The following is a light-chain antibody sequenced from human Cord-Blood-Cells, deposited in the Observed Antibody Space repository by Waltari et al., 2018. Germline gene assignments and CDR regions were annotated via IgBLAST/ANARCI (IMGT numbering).Light chain of an antibody. CDR2: DVS. Sequence: QSALTHPASVSGSPGQSITISCTGTRSDVGCYNYVPWYQQHPGKAPKRMIYDVSNRPSGVSNRFSGSKSGNTASLTISGLQAEDEADYYCSSYTSSSTWVFGGGTKLTVL. CDR3: SSYTSSSTWV. V-gene: IGLV2-14*01. CDR1: RSDVGCYNY. J-gene: IGLJ3*02.